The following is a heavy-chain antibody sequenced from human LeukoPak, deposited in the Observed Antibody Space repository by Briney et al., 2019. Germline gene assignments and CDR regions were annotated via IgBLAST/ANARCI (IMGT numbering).Heavy chain of an antibody. Sequence: PGGSLRLSCAASGFTFSSYAMSWVRQAPGKGLEWVSAISGTGVNTYYADSVKGRFTISRDNSKNTVSLQMNSLRAEDTAIYFCAKRLRSTYYFDYWGSGTLVTVSS. CDR3: AKRLRSTYYFDY. V-gene: IGHV3-23*01. J-gene: IGHJ4*02. CDR2: ISGTGVNT. CDR1: GFTFSSYA. D-gene: IGHD4-17*01.